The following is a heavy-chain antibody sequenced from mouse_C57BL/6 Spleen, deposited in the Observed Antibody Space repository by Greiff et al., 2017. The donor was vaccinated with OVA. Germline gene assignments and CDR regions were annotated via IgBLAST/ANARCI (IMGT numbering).Heavy chain of an antibody. D-gene: IGHD3-3*01. CDR1: GYAFTNYL. CDR3: ARTLDTRDAMDY. J-gene: IGHJ4*01. V-gene: IGHV1-54*01. CDR2: INPGSGGT. Sequence: LEESGAELVRPGTSVKVSCKASGYAFTNYLIEWVKQRPGQGLEWIGVINPGSGGTNYNEKFKGKATLTADKSSSTAYMQLSSLTSEDSAVYFCARTLDTRDAMDYWGQGTSVTVSS.